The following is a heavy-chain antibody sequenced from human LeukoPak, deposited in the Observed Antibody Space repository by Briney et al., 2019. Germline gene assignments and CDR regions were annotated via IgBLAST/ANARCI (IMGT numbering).Heavy chain of an antibody. V-gene: IGHV3-30*03. J-gene: IGHJ5*02. CDR2: ISYDGSSE. CDR1: GFTFSSHG. Sequence: PGGSLRLSCATSGFTFSSHGMHWVRQPPGKGLEWVALISYDGSSEYLVDSVKGRFTISRDNSKNTVSLQMDSLRPEDTAVYYCARGDDTVVDINWLDPWGQGTLVTVSS. D-gene: IGHD3-22*01. CDR3: ARGDDTVVDINWLDP.